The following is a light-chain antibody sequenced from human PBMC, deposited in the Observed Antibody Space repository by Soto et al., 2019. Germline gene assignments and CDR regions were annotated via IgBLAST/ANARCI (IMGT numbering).Light chain of an antibody. CDR3: QQYGSSPPT. V-gene: IGKV3-20*01. CDR2: GAS. Sequence: IVLTQSPGTLSLSPGERTTLSCRASQSISRYLAWYQQKPGQGPRLLIYGASSRATGTPDRFSCSGSGTDFTLTINRLEPEDFALYYCQQYGSSPPTFGQGTKVEIK. J-gene: IGKJ1*01. CDR1: QSISRY.